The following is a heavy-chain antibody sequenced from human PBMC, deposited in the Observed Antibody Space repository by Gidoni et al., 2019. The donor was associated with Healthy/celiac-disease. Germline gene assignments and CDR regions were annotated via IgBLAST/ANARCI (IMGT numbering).Heavy chain of an antibody. CDR3: ARDGYCSGGSCYPQHRRYYYYGMDV. Sequence: EVQLVESGGGVVQPGGSLSLSCAASGFTFRSYRMNWVRQAPGKGLEWVSYISSRSSTIYYADAVKGRFTISRDNAKNSLYLQMNSLRAEDTAVYYCARDGYCSGGSCYPQHRRYYYYGMDVWGQGTTVTVSS. J-gene: IGHJ6*02. D-gene: IGHD2-15*01. CDR2: ISSRSSTI. V-gene: IGHV3-48*01. CDR1: GFTFRSYR.